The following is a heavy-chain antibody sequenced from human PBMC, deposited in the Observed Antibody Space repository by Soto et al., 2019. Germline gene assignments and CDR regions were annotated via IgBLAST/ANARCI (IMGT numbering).Heavy chain of an antibody. CDR1: GYRFTDYW. CDR2: IYPGDSDI. D-gene: IGHD2-15*01. Sequence: PGDCQKISCKSSGYRFTDYWIGWVRQMPGKGLEWMGIIYPGDSDIRYSPSFQGLVTISADKSTSTAYLQWSSLKASDTAMYYCARYRCSDGICYSFLGWYHCGMDVWG. CDR3: ARYRCSDGICYSFLGWYHCGMDV. V-gene: IGHV5-51*01. J-gene: IGHJ6*02.